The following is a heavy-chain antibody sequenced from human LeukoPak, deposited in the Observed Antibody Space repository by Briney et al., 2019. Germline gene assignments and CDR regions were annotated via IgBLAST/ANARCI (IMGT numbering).Heavy chain of an antibody. Sequence: SETLSLTCAVSGGSISSGGYSWSWIRQPPGKGLEWIGYTYHNGNTYYSPSLKSRVTISVDRSKNQLSLKLSSVTAADTAMYYCASGGYSYGFDYWGQGTLVTVSS. J-gene: IGHJ4*02. V-gene: IGHV4-30-2*01. CDR3: ASGGYSYGFDY. CDR2: TYHNGNT. CDR1: GGSISSGGYS. D-gene: IGHD5-18*01.